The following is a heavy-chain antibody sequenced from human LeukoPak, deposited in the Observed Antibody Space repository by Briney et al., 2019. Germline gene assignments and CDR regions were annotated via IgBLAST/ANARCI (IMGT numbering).Heavy chain of an antibody. Sequence: GGSLRLSCAASGFTFSSYEMNWVRQAPGKGLEWVSYISSSGSTIYYADSVKGRFTISRDNAKNSLYLQMNSLRAEDTAVYYCARDGYSYGYGDYWGQGTLVTVSS. V-gene: IGHV3-48*03. CDR2: ISSSGSTI. D-gene: IGHD5-18*01. J-gene: IGHJ4*02. CDR1: GFTFSSYE. CDR3: ARDGYSYGYGDY.